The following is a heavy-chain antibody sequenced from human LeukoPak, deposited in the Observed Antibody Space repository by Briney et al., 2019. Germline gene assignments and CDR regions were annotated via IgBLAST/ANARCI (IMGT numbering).Heavy chain of an antibody. D-gene: IGHD3-22*01. J-gene: IGHJ4*02. Sequence: GGSLRLSCAASGFTFDDYGMSWVRQAPGKGLEWVSGINWNGGSTGYADSVKGRFTISRDNAKNSLYLQMNSLGAEDTAMYYCARLHDSSDFDYWGQGTLVTVSS. CDR3: ARLHDSSDFDY. V-gene: IGHV3-20*04. CDR1: GFTFDDYG. CDR2: INWNGGST.